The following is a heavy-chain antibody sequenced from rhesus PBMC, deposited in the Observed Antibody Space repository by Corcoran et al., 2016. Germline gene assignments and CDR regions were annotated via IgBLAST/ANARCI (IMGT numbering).Heavy chain of an antibody. J-gene: IGHJ5-1*01. V-gene: IGHV4-173*01. D-gene: IGHD6-13*01. CDR2: ISGSGGST. Sequence: QLQLQESGPGLVQPSETLSLTCAVSGGSLSSNSWRWLPQPPGKGLEWSGRISGSGGSTDCNPSLKSRVAISTDTSKNQFSLKLSSVTAADTAVYYCAREPYSSWSYRFDVWGPGVLVIVSS. CDR3: AREPYSSWSYRFDV. CDR1: GGSLSSNS.